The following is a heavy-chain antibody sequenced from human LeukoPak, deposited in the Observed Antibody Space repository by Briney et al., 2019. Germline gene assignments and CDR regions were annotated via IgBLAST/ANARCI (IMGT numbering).Heavy chain of an antibody. CDR3: ARDPLHRWYSLS. D-gene: IGHD4-23*01. Sequence: PGGSLRLSCAASGFTFSSYWTSWVRQPPGKGLEWVANIKQDGSEKYYVDSVEGRFTISRDNAKNSLYLQMNSLRAEDTAVYYCARDPLHRWYSLSWGQGTLVTVSS. CDR2: IKQDGSEK. V-gene: IGHV3-7*03. CDR1: GFTFSSYW. J-gene: IGHJ5*02.